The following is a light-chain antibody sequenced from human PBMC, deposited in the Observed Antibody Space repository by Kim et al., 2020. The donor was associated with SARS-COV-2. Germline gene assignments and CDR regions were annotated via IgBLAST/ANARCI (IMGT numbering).Light chain of an antibody. CDR3: GIWDSSLSAYV. Sequence: GQTVTVPCSGSSSSIAETYISWHQQLPGIAHKLLIYDNNKRPSGIPDRFSASRSGSSATLGITGLQTGDEAEYYCGIWDSSLSAYVFGTGTKVTVL. CDR1: SSSIAETY. V-gene: IGLV1-51*01. J-gene: IGLJ1*01. CDR2: DNN.